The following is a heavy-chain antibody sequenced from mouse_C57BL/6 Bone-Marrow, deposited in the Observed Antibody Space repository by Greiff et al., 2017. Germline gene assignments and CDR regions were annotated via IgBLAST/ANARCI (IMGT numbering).Heavy chain of an antibody. CDR2: INPSSGYT. D-gene: IGHD1-3*01. CDR3: ARREELRGAMDY. CDR1: GYTFTSYT. J-gene: IGHJ4*01. Sequence: VQLQQSGAELARPGASVKMSCKASGYTFTSYTMHWVKQRPGQGLEWIGYINPSSGYTKYNQKFKDKATLTADKSSSTAYMQLSSLTSEDSAVYYCARREELRGAMDYWGQGTSVTVSS. V-gene: IGHV1-4*01.